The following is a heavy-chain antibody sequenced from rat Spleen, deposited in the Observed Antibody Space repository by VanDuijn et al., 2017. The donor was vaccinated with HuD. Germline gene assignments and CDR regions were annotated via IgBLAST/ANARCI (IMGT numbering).Heavy chain of an antibody. D-gene: IGHD4-3*01. Sequence: EVQLVESGGGLVQPGRSLKLSCEASGFTFSNFDMAWVRQAPTKGLEWVASISPSGVTYYRDSVKGRFTVSRENAKSTLYFLMDSLRSEDTATYYCVRQDTSGYSNWFTYWGQGTLVTVSS. J-gene: IGHJ3*01. CDR2: ISPSGVT. CDR1: GFTFSNFD. V-gene: IGHV5-25*01. CDR3: VRQDTSGYSNWFTY.